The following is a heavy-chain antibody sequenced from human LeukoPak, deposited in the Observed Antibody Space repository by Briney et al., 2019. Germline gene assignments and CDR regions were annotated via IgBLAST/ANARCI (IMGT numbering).Heavy chain of an antibody. CDR2: ISYSGST. CDR1: GGSITSGIYY. D-gene: IGHD6-6*01. V-gene: IGHV4-31*03. J-gene: IGHJ3*02. Sequence: SQTLSLTCTVSGGSITSGIYYWTWIHQHPGKGLEWVGYISYSGSTYYNPSLKSRVTISVDTSKNQFSLNLASVTAADTAVYYCAREFEYSSSSGLFDIWGPGTMVTVSS. CDR3: AREFEYSSSSGLFDI.